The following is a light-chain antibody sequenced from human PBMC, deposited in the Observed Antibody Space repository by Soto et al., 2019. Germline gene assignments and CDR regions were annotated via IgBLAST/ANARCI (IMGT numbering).Light chain of an antibody. CDR3: QQRHMWPIT. CDR1: QSFRGL. J-gene: IGKJ5*01. CDR2: DAY. V-gene: IGKV3-11*01. Sequence: EVVLTQSTVTLSLSPGERATLSCRASQSFRGLLAWYQQKPGQAPRLLIYDAYNRATGIPPRFSGSWSGTDFTLTISSLEPEDSAVYYCQQRHMWPITFGQGTRLEIK.